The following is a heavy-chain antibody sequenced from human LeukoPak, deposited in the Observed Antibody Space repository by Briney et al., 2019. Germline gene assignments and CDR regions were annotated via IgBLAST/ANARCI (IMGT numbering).Heavy chain of an antibody. D-gene: IGHD3-3*01. V-gene: IGHV3-7*01. CDR3: ARVGAFDTIFGVVIEYDAFDI. CDR2: IKQDGSEK. CDR1: GFTFSSYW. J-gene: IGHJ3*02. Sequence: PGGSLRLSCAASGFTFSSYWMSWVRQAPGKGLGWVANIKQDGSEKYYVDSVKGRFTISRDNAKNSLYLQMNSLRAEDTAVYYCARVGAFDTIFGVVIEYDAFDIWGQGTMVTVSS.